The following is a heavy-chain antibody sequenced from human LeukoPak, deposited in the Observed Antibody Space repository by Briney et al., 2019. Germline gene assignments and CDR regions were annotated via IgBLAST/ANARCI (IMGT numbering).Heavy chain of an antibody. CDR1: GYTFTSYG. Sequence: GASVKVSCKASGYTFTSYGISWVRQAPGQGLEWMGWISAYNGNTNYAQKLQGRVTMTTDTSTSTAYMELRSLRSDDTAVYYCARDRRYDSSGYYYFYYYYGMDVWGQGTTVTVSS. J-gene: IGHJ6*02. CDR2: ISAYNGNT. CDR3: ARDRRYDSSGYYYFYYYYGMDV. V-gene: IGHV1-18*01. D-gene: IGHD3-22*01.